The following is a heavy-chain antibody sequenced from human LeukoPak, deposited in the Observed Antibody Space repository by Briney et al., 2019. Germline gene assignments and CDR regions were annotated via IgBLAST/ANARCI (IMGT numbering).Heavy chain of an antibody. CDR2: ISGSGGST. CDR1: GFTFSSYA. J-gene: IGHJ6*02. V-gene: IGHV3-23*01. CDR3: XXAKQRGYYYYYGMDV. Sequence: XGSLRLSCAASGFTFSSYAMSWVRQAPGKGLEWVSAISGSGGSTYYADSVKGRFTTSRDNSKNTLYLQMNSLRAEDTAVYYCXXAKQRGYYYYYGMDVWGQGTTVTVSS.